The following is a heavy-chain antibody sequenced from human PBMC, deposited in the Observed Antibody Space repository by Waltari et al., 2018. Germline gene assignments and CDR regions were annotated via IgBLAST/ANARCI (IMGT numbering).Heavy chain of an antibody. CDR1: GFTLSSYW. V-gene: IGHV3-7*01. CDR2: IKQDGSEK. D-gene: IGHD5-12*01. Sequence: EVQLVESGGGLVQPGGSLRLSCAASGFTLSSYWLSWVRQAPGKGLEWVANIKQDGSEKYYVDSVKGRFTISRDNAKNSLYLQMNSLRAEDTAVYYCAREGDGYNYVDYWGQGTLVTVSS. CDR3: AREGDGYNYVDY. J-gene: IGHJ4*02.